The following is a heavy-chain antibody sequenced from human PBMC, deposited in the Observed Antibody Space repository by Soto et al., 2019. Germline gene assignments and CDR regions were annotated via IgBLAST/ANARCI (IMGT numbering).Heavy chain of an antibody. CDR3: ARGWGRIFDY. D-gene: IGHD7-27*01. J-gene: IGHJ4*02. CDR1: GGSFSGYY. CDR2: INHSGST. V-gene: IGHV4-34*01. Sequence: QVQLQQWGAGLLKPSETLSLTCAVYGGSFSGYYWNWIRQPPGKGLEWIGEINHSGSTNYNPSLKXRVTISVDPSKTQFSLKLSSVTAAATAVYYCARGWGRIFDYWGQGTLVTVSS.